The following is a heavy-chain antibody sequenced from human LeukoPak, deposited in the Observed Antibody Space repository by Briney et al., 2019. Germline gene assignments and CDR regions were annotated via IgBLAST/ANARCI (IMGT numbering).Heavy chain of an antibody. CDR1: GSTFSSYG. V-gene: IGHV3-33*01. CDR2: IWYDGSNK. CDR3: ARDPLAGTDPNYFDY. D-gene: IGHD1-14*01. Sequence: GGSLRLSCAASGSTFSSYGMHWVRQAPGEGLEWVAVIWYDGSNKYYADSVKGRFTISRDNSKNTLYLQMNSLRAEDTAVYYCARDPLAGTDPNYFDYWGQGTLVTVSS. J-gene: IGHJ4*02.